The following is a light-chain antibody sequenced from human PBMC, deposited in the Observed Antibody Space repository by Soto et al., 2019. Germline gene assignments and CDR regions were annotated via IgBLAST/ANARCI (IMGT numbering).Light chain of an antibody. CDR3: QVWYSSTGV. CDR2: RDT. Sequence: SYELTQPLSVSVALGQTARITCGGNNIGRKSVHWYQQKPGQAPMLVIYRDTNRPSGIPERFSASTSGNTATLTISRAQVGDDSDYSCQVWYSSTGVFGGGTTLTVL. CDR1: NIGRKS. J-gene: IGLJ2*01. V-gene: IGLV3-9*01.